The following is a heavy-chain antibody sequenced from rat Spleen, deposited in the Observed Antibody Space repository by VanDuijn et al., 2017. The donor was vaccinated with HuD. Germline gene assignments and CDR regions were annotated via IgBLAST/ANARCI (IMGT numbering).Heavy chain of an antibody. D-gene: IGHD1-6*01. CDR3: TRAGVYTTDYYYGGWFAY. Sequence: EVQLVESGGGLVQPGRSLKLSCVASGFTFNNYWMTWIRQAPGKGLEWVASITNTGGSTYYPDSVKGRFTISRDNAKSTLYLQMNSCGSEDTATYYCTRAGVYTTDYYYGGWFAYWGQGILVTVSS. J-gene: IGHJ3*01. CDR2: ITNTGGST. CDR1: GFTFNNYW. V-gene: IGHV5-31*01.